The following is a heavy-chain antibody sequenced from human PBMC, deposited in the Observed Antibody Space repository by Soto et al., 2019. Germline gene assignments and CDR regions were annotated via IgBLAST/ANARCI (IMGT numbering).Heavy chain of an antibody. CDR1: GGSLSSDSFY. V-gene: IGHV4-39*01. D-gene: IGHD2-15*01. J-gene: IGHJ6*02. CDR2: IYYSGDT. Sequence: LSLTCTVSGGSLSSDSFYWAWIRQPPGKGLEWIGIIYYSGDTYYNPSLAGRLTMSVDTSNQFSLTLRSVTAADTALYYCARNQPQRYCSGGTCRPAYGMDVWGQGTTVTVSS. CDR3: ARNQPQRYCSGGTCRPAYGMDV.